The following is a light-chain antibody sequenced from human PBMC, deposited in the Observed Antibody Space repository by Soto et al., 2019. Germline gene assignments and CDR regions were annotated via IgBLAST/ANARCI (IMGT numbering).Light chain of an antibody. CDR3: SSYTSSSTPV. Sequence: QSVLTQPASVSGSPGQSITISCTGTSSDVGGYNYVSWYQQHPDKAPKLMIYEVSNRPSGVSNRFSGSKSGNTASLTISGLQAEDEADYYCSSYTSSSTPVFGGGTKLTVL. CDR1: SSDVGGYNY. CDR2: EVS. V-gene: IGLV2-14*01. J-gene: IGLJ2*01.